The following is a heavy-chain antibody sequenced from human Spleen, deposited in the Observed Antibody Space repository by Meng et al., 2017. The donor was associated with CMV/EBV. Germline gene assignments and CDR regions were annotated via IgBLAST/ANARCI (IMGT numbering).Heavy chain of an antibody. Sequence: QVQLVQSGAEVKKPGASVKVSCKASGYTFTGYYMHWVRQAPGQGLEWMGWINPHNGATKYAQKFQGRVTMTRHTSISTAYMDLSGLTSDDTAIYYCAKDEGSSSSGDYWGQGTLVTVSS. D-gene: IGHD6-6*01. J-gene: IGHJ4*02. V-gene: IGHV1-2*02. CDR3: AKDEGSSSSGDY. CDR1: GYTFTGYY. CDR2: INPHNGAT.